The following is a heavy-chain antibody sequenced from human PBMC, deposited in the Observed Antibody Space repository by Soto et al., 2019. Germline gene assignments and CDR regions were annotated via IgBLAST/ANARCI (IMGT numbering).Heavy chain of an antibody. V-gene: IGHV4-59*01. CDR1: GGSISSYY. CDR2: VYYSGST. D-gene: IGHD2-15*01. Sequence: QVQLQESGPGLVKPSETLSLTCTVSGGSISSYYWSWIRQPPGKGLEWIGYVYYSGSTNYNPSLKSRVTMSADTCKNQFSLKLSSVTAADTAVYYCARVSGGSYYYYGMVVWGQGTTVTVSS. CDR3: ARVSGGSYYYYGMVV. J-gene: IGHJ6*02.